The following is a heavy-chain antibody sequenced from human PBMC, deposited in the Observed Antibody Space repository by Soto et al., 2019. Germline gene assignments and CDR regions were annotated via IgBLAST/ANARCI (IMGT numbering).Heavy chain of an antibody. CDR3: ARFVQQQLVRYYYYYMDV. D-gene: IGHD6-13*01. CDR1: GFTFSSYS. V-gene: IGHV3-48*01. CDR2: ISSSSSTI. J-gene: IGHJ6*03. Sequence: LSLTCAASGFTFSSYSMNWVRQAPGKGLEWVSYISSSSSTIYYADSVKGRFTISRDNAKNSLYLQMNSLRAEDTAVYYCARFVQQQLVRYYYYYMDVWGKGTTVTVSS.